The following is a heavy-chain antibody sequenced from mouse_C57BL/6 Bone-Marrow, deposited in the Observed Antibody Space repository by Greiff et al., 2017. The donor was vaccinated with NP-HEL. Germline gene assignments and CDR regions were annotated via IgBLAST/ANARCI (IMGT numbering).Heavy chain of an antibody. CDR1: GFSLSTFGMG. V-gene: IGHV8-8*01. Sequence: QVTLKESGPGILQPSQTLSLTCSFSGFSLSTFGMGVGWIRQPSGKGLEWLAHIWWDDDKYYNPALKSRLTIAKDTSKNQVFLTIANVDTADTATYYCARIGRDPLLWGYWGQGTTLTVSS. CDR3: ARIGRDPLLWGY. J-gene: IGHJ2*01. CDR2: IWWDDDK. D-gene: IGHD2-1*01.